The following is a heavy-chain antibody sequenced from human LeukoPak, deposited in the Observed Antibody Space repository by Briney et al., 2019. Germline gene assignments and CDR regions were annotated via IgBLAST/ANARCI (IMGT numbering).Heavy chain of an antibody. Sequence: ASVKVSCKASGYTFTSYGISWVRQAPGQGLEWMGWINPNSGGTNYAQKFQGRVTMTRDTSISTAYMELSRLRSDDTAVYYCARDLLRYFDWLPHHYYYYMGVWGKGTTVTVSS. J-gene: IGHJ6*03. CDR1: GYTFTSYG. CDR2: INPNSGGT. V-gene: IGHV1-2*02. CDR3: ARDLLRYFDWLPHHYYYYMGV. D-gene: IGHD3-9*01.